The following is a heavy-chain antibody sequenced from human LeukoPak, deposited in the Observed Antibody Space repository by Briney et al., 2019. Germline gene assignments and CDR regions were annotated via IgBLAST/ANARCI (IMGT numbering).Heavy chain of an antibody. D-gene: IGHD3-22*01. CDR2: ISAYNGNT. V-gene: IGHV1-18*01. J-gene: IGHJ4*02. CDR3: ARRYYDSSGYYYEVDY. Sequence: ASVKVSCKASGYTFTNYHISWVRQAPGQGLEWMGWISAYNGNTNYAQKLQGRVTMTTDTSTSTAYMELRSLRSDDTAVYYCARRYYDSSGYYYEVDYWGQGTLVTVSS. CDR1: GYTFTNYH.